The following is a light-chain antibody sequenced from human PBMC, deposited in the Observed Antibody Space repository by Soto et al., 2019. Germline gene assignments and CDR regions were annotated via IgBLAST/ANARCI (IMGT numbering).Light chain of an antibody. Sequence: EIVMTQSPATLSVSPGERASLSCRASQSVGTNLAWYQQKPGQAPRLLIYGASTRAAGIPLRFSGHGSGTEFTLTISSLQSEDFAVYFCQQYDQWPPLTFGQGTKVDLK. CDR2: GAS. V-gene: IGKV3-15*01. J-gene: IGKJ1*01. CDR1: QSVGTN. CDR3: QQYDQWPPLT.